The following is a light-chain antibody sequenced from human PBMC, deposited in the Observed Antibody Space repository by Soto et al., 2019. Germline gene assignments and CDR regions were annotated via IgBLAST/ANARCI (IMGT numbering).Light chain of an antibody. CDR2: QVT. CDR1: GSDIATFNY. CDR3: NSYSRTSFYV. Sequence: QSVLAQPASMSGSPGQSITISCTGSGSDIATFNYFSWYQQYPGKAPKLLIYQVTSRASGVSHRFSGSKSGNTAALTISGLQPEDDAEYYCNSYSRTSFYVFGTGTKVTVL. V-gene: IGLV2-14*01. J-gene: IGLJ1*01.